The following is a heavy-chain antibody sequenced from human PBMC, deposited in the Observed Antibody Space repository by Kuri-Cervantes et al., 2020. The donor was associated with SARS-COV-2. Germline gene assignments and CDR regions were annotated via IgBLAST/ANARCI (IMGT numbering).Heavy chain of an antibody. CDR2: ISSSGSTI. Sequence: GESLKISCAASGFTFSDYCMSWIRQAPGKGLEWVSYISSSGSTIYCADSVKGRFTISRDNAKNSLYLQMNSLRAEDTAVYYCARGTNLYYGSGSYPAPYYYYGMDVWGQGTTVTVSS. CDR3: ARGTNLYYGSGSYPAPYYYYGMDV. V-gene: IGHV3-11*01. CDR1: GFTFSDYC. D-gene: IGHD3-10*01. J-gene: IGHJ6*02.